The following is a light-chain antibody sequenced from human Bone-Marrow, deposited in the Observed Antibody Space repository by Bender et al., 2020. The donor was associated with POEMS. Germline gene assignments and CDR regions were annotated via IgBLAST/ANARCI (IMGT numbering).Light chain of an antibody. J-gene: IGLJ3*02. CDR2: DVS. CDR3: SSYASSNNVV. Sequence: QSAPTPPASVSGSPGQSITISCTGTTSDLGGYVYVSWYQQHPVTAPKLMLYDVSKRPSGVPVRFSGSKSGNTASLTVSGLQAEDEADYHCSSYASSNNVVFGGGTKVTVL. CDR1: TSDLGGYVY. V-gene: IGLV2-8*01.